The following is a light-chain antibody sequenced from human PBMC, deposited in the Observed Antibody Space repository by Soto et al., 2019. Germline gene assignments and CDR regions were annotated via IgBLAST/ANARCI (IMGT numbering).Light chain of an antibody. V-gene: IGKV4-1*01. CDR1: QSVLYSSNNKNY. Sequence: DIVMTQSPDSLAVSLGERATINCKSSQSVLYSSNNKNYVAWYQQRPGQPPRLLIYWTSIRESGVPDRFSGSGSGTDFTLTISSLQAEHVAVYFCQQYYSPPLTFGGGTTVEIK. CDR3: QQYYSPPLT. J-gene: IGKJ4*01. CDR2: WTS.